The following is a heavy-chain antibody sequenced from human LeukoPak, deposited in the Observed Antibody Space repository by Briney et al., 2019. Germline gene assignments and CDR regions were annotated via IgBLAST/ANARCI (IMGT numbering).Heavy chain of an antibody. D-gene: IGHD5-24*01. Sequence: SETLSHTCTVSGGSISNYYWSWIRQSPGKGLEWIGYIYYSGSTNYNPSLKSRVTISVDTSKNQFSLKLSSVTAADTAVYYCAREEIRSWFDPWGQGTLVTVSS. V-gene: IGHV4-59*01. CDR1: GGSISNYY. CDR3: AREEIRSWFDP. CDR2: IYYSGST. J-gene: IGHJ5*02.